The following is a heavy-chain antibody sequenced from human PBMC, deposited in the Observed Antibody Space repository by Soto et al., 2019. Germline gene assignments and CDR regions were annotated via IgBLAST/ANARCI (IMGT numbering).Heavy chain of an antibody. J-gene: IGHJ5*02. D-gene: IGHD3-22*01. CDR2: INHSGST. V-gene: IGHV4-34*01. Sequence: SETLSLTCAVYGGSFSGYYWSWIRQPPGKGLEWIGEINHSGSTNYNPSLKSRATISVDTSKNQFSLKLSSVTAADTAVYYCARGKYYYDSSGYYNWFDPWGQGTLVTVSS. CDR3: ARGKYYYDSSGYYNWFDP. CDR1: GGSFSGYY.